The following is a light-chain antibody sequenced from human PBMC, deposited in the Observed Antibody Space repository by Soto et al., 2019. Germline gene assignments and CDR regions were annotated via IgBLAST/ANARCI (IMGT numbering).Light chain of an antibody. CDR3: QSYDSSLSGPYWA. V-gene: IGLV1-40*01. Sequence: QSVLSQPPSVSGAPGQRVTISCTGSSSNIGAGYDVHWYQQLPGTAPKLLIYVNSNRPSGVPDRFSGSKSGTSASLAITGLQAEDEADYYCQSYDSSLSGPYWAFGGGTKLTVL. J-gene: IGLJ3*02. CDR1: SSNIGAGYD. CDR2: VNS.